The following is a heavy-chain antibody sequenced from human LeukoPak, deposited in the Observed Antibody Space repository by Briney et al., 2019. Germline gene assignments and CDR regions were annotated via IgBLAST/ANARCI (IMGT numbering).Heavy chain of an antibody. CDR2: ISSNGGST. J-gene: IGHJ4*02. CDR3: ARGRGLVRGVYYFDY. V-gene: IGHV3-64*01. D-gene: IGHD3-10*01. Sequence: GGSLRLSCAASGFAFSSYAMHWVRQAPGKGLEYVSAISSNGGSTYYANSVKGRFTISRDNSKNTLYLQMGSLRAEDMAVYYCARGRGLVRGVYYFDYWGQGTLVTVSS. CDR1: GFAFSSYA.